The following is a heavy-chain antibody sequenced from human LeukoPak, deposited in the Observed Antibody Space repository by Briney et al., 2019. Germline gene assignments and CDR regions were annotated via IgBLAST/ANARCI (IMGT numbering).Heavy chain of an antibody. CDR2: LYSGDSDT. CDR1: GYSFTSQW. Sequence: GEALKISCKGSGYSFTSQWIGWVRQMPGKGLEWMGILYSGDSDTRYSPSFQGQVTISADESISTAYLQWSSLKASDTAMYYCARQLQRGYSYSDYWGQGTLVTVSS. CDR3: ARQLQRGYSYSDY. V-gene: IGHV5-51*01. J-gene: IGHJ4*02. D-gene: IGHD5-18*01.